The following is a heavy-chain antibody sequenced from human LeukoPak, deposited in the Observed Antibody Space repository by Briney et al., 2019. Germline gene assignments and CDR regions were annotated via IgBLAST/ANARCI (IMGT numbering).Heavy chain of an antibody. J-gene: IGHJ4*02. V-gene: IGHV1-18*04. D-gene: IGHD3/OR15-3a*01. CDR3: ARFERWTGTVYLDY. CDR2: ISAYNGNT. Sequence: ASVKVSCKASGYTFTGYYMHWVRQAPGQGLEWMGWISAYNGNTNYAQKLQGRVTMTTDASTSTAYMELGSLRSDDTAVYYCARFERWTGTVYLDYWGQGTLVTVSS. CDR1: GYTFTGYY.